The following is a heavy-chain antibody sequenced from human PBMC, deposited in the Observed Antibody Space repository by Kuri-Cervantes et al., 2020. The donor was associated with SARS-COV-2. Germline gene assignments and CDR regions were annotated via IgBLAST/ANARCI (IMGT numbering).Heavy chain of an antibody. J-gene: IGHJ4*02. CDR1: GFTFSGHW. Sequence: GESLKISCAASGFTFSGHWIHWVRQAPGKGLWWVSRINPDGSYTNNADSVKGRFTLSRDNAKNMLFLQMNSLRAEDTAVYYCVRDGDHWNFDYWGQGTLVTVSS. CDR3: VRDGDHWNFDY. V-gene: IGHV3-74*01. D-gene: IGHD1-1*01. CDR2: INPDGSYT.